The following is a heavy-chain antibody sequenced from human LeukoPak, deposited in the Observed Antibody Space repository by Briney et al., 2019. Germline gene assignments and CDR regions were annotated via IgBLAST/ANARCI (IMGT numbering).Heavy chain of an antibody. V-gene: IGHV3-9*01. CDR1: GFTFDDYA. CDR2: ISWNSGSI. J-gene: IGHJ4*02. CDR3: AKDLRSTLWLPY. Sequence: GGSLRLSCAASGFTFDDYAMHWVRQAPGKGLEWVSGISWNSGSIGYADSVKGRFTISRDNAKNSLYLQMNSLRAEDTAVYYCAKDLRSTLWLPYWGQGTLVTVSS. D-gene: IGHD3-10*01.